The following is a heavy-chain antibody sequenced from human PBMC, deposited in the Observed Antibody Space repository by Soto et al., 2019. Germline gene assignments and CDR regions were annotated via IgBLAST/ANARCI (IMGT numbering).Heavy chain of an antibody. V-gene: IGHV3-66*01. J-gene: IGHJ6*02. CDR3: AKRRRYCSGGSCYYYYYGMDV. CDR2: IYSGGST. D-gene: IGHD2-15*01. CDR1: GFGVSNNY. Sequence: PGGSLRLSCAASGFGVSNNYMSWVRQAPGKGLEWVSVIYSGGSTYYADSVKGRFTISRDNSKNTLYLQMNSLRAEDTAVYYCAKRRRYCSGGSCYYYYYGMDVWGQGTTVTVSS.